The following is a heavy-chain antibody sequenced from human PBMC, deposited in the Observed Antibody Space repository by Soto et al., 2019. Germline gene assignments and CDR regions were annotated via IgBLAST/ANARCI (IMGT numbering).Heavy chain of an antibody. CDR1: GYTFTNYD. CDR2: MNPNSGNT. Sequence: ASVKVSCKASGYTFTNYDINWVRQATGQGLEWMGWMNPNSGNTGYAQKFQGRVTMTRNTSISTAYMELSSLRSEDTAVYYCARMYSSSAGTYYYYYRDVWGKGTTVTVSS. J-gene: IGHJ6*03. CDR3: ARMYSSSAGTYYYYYRDV. D-gene: IGHD6-6*01. V-gene: IGHV1-8*02.